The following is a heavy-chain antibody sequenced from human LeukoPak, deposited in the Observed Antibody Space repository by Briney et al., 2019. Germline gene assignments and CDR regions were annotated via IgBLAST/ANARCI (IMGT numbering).Heavy chain of an antibody. V-gene: IGHV1-69*13. CDR2: IIPIFGTA. CDR1: GGTCSSYA. D-gene: IGHD1-26*01. J-gene: IGHJ4*02. Sequence: SVKVSCKPSGGTCSSYAISWVRQAPGQGLEWMGGIIPIFGTANYAQKFQGRDTITADECTSTAYMELSSLRSEDTAVYYCARDQARDNSGRYSELNYWGQGTLVTVSS. CDR3: ARDQARDNSGRYSELNY.